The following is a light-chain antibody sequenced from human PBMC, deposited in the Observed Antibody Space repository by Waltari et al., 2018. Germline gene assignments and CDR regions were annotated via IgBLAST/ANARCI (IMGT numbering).Light chain of an antibody. CDR2: AAS. V-gene: IGKV1-39*01. CDR3: QQSYSSPQIT. Sequence: DIQLTQAPSPRSPSRADRVTIPCRARPSSRSHVNWYQQKPGKAPKVLIYAASTLESGVPSRFSGSGSGTDFTLTISSLQPEDFATYYCQQSYSSPQITFGQGTRLEIK. J-gene: IGKJ5*01. CDR1: PSSRSH.